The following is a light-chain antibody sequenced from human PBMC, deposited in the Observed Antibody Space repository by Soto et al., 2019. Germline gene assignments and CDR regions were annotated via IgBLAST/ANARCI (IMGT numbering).Light chain of an antibody. CDR1: QSISSW. V-gene: IGKV1-5*01. J-gene: IGKJ1*01. Sequence: EIQMTQSPSYMSTSVGDRVTITCRASQSISSWLAWYQQKPGKAPKLLIYDASSLESGVPSRFSGSGSGTEFTLTISSLRPDDFATYYCQEYQSYSRRFGQGTKVDIK. CDR3: QEYQSYSRR. CDR2: DAS.